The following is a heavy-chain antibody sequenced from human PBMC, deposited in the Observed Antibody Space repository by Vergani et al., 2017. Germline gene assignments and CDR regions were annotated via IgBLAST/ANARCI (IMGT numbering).Heavy chain of an antibody. CDR3: ARGTAGFGD. CDR1: GGSISSGSYY. V-gene: IGHV4-61*02. J-gene: IGHJ3*01. CDR2: IYTSGST. Sequence: QVQLQESGPGLVKPSQTLSLTCTVSGGSISSGSYYWSWIRQPAGKGLEWIGRIYTSGSTNYNPSLKSRVTMSVDTSKNQFSLKLSSVTAADTAVYYCARGTAGFGDWGQGTMVTVSS. D-gene: IGHD3-10*01.